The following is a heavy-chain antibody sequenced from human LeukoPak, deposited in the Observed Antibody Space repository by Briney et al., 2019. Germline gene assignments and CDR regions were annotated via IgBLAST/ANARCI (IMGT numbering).Heavy chain of an antibody. CDR2: ISGSGGST. V-gene: IGHV3-23*01. D-gene: IGHD3-10*01. CDR3: VRGGFIGDY. CDR1: GFTVSSKY. J-gene: IGHJ4*02. Sequence: GGSLRLSCAASGFTVSSKYMSWVRQAPGKGLEWVSAISGSGGSTYYADSVKGRFTISRDNSKNTLYLQMNSLRAEDTAVYYCVRGGFIGDYWGQGTLVTVSS.